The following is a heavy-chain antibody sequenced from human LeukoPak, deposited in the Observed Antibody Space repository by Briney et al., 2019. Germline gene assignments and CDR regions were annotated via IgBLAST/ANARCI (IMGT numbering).Heavy chain of an antibody. J-gene: IGHJ4*02. CDR1: GFTFSSYS. D-gene: IGHD2-21*02. V-gene: IGHV3-21*01. CDR2: ISSSSSYI. Sequence: GGSLRLSCAASGFTFSSYSMNWVRQAPGKGLEWVSSISSSSSYIYYADSVKGRFTISRDNAKNSLYLQMNSLRAEDSAVYYCARAGAYCGGDCYPERFDYWGQGTLVTVSS. CDR3: ARAGAYCGGDCYPERFDY.